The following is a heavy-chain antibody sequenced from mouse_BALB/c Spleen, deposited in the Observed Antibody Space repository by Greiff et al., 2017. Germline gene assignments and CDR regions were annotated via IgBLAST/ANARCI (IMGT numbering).Heavy chain of an antibody. Sequence: EVHLVESGGGLVQPGGSRKLSCAASGFTFSSFGMHWVRQAPEKGLEWVAYISSGSSTIYYADTVKGRFTISRDNPKNTLFLQMTSLRSEDTAMYYCAYYGSSYAMDYWGQGTSVTVSS. V-gene: IGHV5-17*02. CDR3: AYYGSSYAMDY. CDR1: GFTFSSFG. J-gene: IGHJ4*01. CDR2: ISSGSSTI. D-gene: IGHD1-1*01.